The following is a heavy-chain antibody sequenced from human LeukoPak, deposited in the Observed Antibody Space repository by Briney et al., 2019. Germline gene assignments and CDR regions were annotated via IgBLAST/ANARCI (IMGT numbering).Heavy chain of an antibody. J-gene: IGHJ4*02. CDR3: ARKYSSSWYS. Sequence: SETLSLTCTVSGGSISSSSYYWGWIRQPPGKGLEGIVSIYYSGSTYYNPSLKSRVTISVDTSKNQFSLKLSSVTAADTAEYYCARKYSSSWYSWGQGTLVTASS. D-gene: IGHD6-13*01. CDR1: GGSISSSSYY. V-gene: IGHV4-39*01. CDR2: IYYSGST.